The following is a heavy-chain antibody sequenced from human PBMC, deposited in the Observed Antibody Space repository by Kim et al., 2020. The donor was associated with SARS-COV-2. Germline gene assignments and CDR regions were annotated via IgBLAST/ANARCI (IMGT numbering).Heavy chain of an antibody. D-gene: IGHD3-22*01. CDR1: GGSISSYY. CDR3: ARAARDYYDSSGYNFDY. J-gene: IGHJ4*02. V-gene: IGHV4-59*13. Sequence: SETLSLTCTVSGGSISSYYWSWIRQPPGKGLEWIGYIYYSGSTNYNPSLKSRVTISVDTSKNQFSLKLSSVTAADTAVYYCARAARDYYDSSGYNFDYWGQGTLVTVSS. CDR2: IYYSGST.